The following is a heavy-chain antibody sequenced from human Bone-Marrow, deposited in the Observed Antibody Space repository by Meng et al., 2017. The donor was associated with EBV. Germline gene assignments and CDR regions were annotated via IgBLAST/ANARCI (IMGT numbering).Heavy chain of an antibody. D-gene: IGHD6-19*01. Sequence: QITLKDSGPTMINPTQTLPLTCPFSGFSLSTSGMGVAWIRQPPGKALEWLALIYWDDETRYSPALKNRLTVTKDSSKNQVVFRMANLDPADTATYYCAHRRSDSGWFGYWGQGTLVPSPQ. CDR3: AHRRSDSGWFGY. V-gene: IGHV2-5*02. CDR1: GFSLSTSGMG. CDR2: IYWDDET. J-gene: IGHJ4*02.